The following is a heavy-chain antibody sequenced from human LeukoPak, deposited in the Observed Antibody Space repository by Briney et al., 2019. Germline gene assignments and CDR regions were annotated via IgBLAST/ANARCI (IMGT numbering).Heavy chain of an antibody. CDR3: AQGFSSGWYPY. V-gene: IGHV3-23*01. J-gene: IGHJ4*02. CDR1: GFSVSSFG. CDR2: ISLNGETT. Sequence: GGSLRLSCAVSGFSVSSFGMSWVRQAPGKGLEWISAISLNGETTWYADSVKGRFIISRDNSKNTLYLQLTSLRAEDTAVYYCAQGFSSGWYPYWGQGALVSVSS. D-gene: IGHD6-19*01.